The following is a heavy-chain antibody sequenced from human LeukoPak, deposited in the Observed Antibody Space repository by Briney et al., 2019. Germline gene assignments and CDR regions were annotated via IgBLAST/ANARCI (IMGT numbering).Heavy chain of an antibody. Sequence: GGSLRLSCAASGFTFSNYRMHWVRQAPGKGLEWVAFIRNDGNEIYYADSVKGRFTISRDNSRDTLYFQMNSLIYEDTAVYYCAKTGFQWGEYFYYMDGWGKGTTVTVSS. V-gene: IGHV3-30*02. CDR2: IRNDGNEI. CDR1: GFTFSNYR. J-gene: IGHJ6*03. CDR3: AKTGFQWGEYFYYMDG. D-gene: IGHD1-14*01.